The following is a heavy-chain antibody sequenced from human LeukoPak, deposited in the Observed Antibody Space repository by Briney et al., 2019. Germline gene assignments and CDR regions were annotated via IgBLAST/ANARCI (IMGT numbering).Heavy chain of an antibody. Sequence: GGSLRLSCAASGFTFSSYWMSWVRQAPGKGLEWVANIKQDGSEKYYVDSVKGRFTISRDNAKNSLYLQMNSLRAEDTAVYYCARGVEMATIYFDYWGQGTLVTVSS. CDR1: GFTFSSYW. CDR3: ARGVEMATIYFDY. D-gene: IGHD5-24*01. J-gene: IGHJ4*02. V-gene: IGHV3-7*03. CDR2: IKQDGSEK.